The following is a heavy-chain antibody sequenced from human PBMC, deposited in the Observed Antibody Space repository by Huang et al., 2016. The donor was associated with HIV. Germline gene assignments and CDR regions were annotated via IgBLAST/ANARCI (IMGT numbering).Heavy chain of an antibody. J-gene: IGHJ6*03. CDR3: ARHREGPVAYYSGWGSHLNYMDV. V-gene: IGHV4-39*01. CDR1: GGSIRSSDYH. CDR2: IYYKGST. Sequence: QLLLQESGPGLVKPSEALALTCAVSGGSIRSSDYHWGWIRQPPGKGLGGIGRIYYKGSTHYSPSLKSRVTIAVDTSKNLFFLNLTSMTAADTAVYYCARHREGPVAYYSGWGSHLNYMDVWGRGRTVVVSS. D-gene: IGHD3-10*01.